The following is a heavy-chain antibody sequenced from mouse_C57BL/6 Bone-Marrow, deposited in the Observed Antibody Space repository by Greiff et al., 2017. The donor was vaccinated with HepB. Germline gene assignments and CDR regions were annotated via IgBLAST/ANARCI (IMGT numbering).Heavy chain of an antibody. J-gene: IGHJ2*01. V-gene: IGHV1-81*01. D-gene: IGHD2-4*01. CDR2: IYPRSGNT. CDR3: ARLRDYPFDY. Sequence: VQLKESGAELARPGASVKLSCKASGYTFTSYGISWVKQRTGQGLEWIGEIYPRSGNTYYNEKFKGKATLTADKSSSTAYMELRSLTSEDSAVYFCARLRDYPFDYWGQGTTLTVSS. CDR1: GYTFTSYG.